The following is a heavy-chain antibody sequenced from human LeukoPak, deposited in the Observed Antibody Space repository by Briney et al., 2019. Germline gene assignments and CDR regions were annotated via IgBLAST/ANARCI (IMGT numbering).Heavy chain of an antibody. CDR3: ATRSSGSYRYLDY. CDR1: GFTFSSYA. CDR2: ISGSGGST. Sequence: PGGSLRLSCAASGFTFSSYAMSWVRQAPGKGLEWVSAISGSGGSTYYADSVKGRFTISRDNSKNTLYLQMNSVRAEDTAVYYCATRSSGSYRYLDYWGQGTLVTVSS. D-gene: IGHD1-26*01. J-gene: IGHJ4*02. V-gene: IGHV3-23*01.